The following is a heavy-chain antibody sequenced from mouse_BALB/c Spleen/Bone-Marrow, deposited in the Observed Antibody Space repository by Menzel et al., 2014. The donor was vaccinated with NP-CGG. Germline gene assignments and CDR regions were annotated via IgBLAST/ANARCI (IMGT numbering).Heavy chain of an antibody. V-gene: IGHV2-4-1*01. CDR1: GFSLTSYG. CDR2: IWSGGST. Sequence: VKLMESGPGLVQPSQSLSITCTVSGFSLTSYGVHWVRQSPGKGLEWLGVIWSGGSTDYNAAFISRLSISKDNSKSQVFFKMNSLQADDTAIYYCARNMGSYYGYLAYWGQGTLVTVSA. J-gene: IGHJ3*01. CDR3: ARNMGSYYGYLAY. D-gene: IGHD1-2*01.